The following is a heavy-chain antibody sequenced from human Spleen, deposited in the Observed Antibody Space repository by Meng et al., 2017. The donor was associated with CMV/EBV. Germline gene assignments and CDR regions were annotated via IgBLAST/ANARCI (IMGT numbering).Heavy chain of an antibody. V-gene: IGHV1-46*01. CDR3: AKDRENCSSSSCYWSAFDI. Sequence: FTTYHMHWVRQAPGQEHEWMGMMNPSGDSTRYAQKFQGRVTMTRDTSTSTYYMELSSLKSEDTAVYYCAKDRENCSSSSCYWSAFDIWGQGTLVTVSS. J-gene: IGHJ3*02. D-gene: IGHD2-2*01. CDR2: MNPSGDST. CDR1: FTTYH.